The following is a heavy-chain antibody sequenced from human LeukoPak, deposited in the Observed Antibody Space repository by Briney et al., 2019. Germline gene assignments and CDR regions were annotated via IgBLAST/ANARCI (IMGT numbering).Heavy chain of an antibody. J-gene: IGHJ2*01. Sequence: SETLSLTCTVSGVSISSYYWGWIRQAAGRGLEWIGRLYNTGRTNYNPPLKSRAIISEDKSNNQFSLKLTSVTAADTAVYYCARDLCNGDSCYSGYFDLWGRGTLVTVSS. V-gene: IGHV4-4*07. CDR1: GVSISSYY. CDR2: LYNTGRT. D-gene: IGHD2-15*01. CDR3: ARDLCNGDSCYSGYFDL.